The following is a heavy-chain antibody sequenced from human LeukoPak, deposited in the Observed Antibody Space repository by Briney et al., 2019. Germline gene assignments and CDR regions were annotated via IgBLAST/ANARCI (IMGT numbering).Heavy chain of an antibody. Sequence: NPSETLSLTCTVSGGSISSSSYYWGWIRQPPGKGLEWIGSSYYSGSTYYNPSLKSRVAISVDTSKNQFSLKLSSVTSADTAVYYCASSPTHYYGSGSYDRYYFDYWGQGTLVTVSS. D-gene: IGHD3-10*01. CDR1: GGSISSSSYY. J-gene: IGHJ4*02. CDR2: SYYSGST. V-gene: IGHV4-39*01. CDR3: ASSPTHYYGSGSYDRYYFDY.